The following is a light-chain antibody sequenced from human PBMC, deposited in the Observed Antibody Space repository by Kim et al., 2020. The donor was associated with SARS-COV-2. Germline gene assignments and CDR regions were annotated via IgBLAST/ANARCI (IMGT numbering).Light chain of an antibody. Sequence: GQSVTTSCPGALSSIGSNYVYGYQHVPRWAPKHLIYKAVVRPSGVPDRFSGSKSDHAASLDITGLRSADEALYLCATWDASLTEYVFGPGTKVTVL. V-gene: IGLV1-47*01. CDR2: KAV. CDR3: ATWDASLTEYV. J-gene: IGLJ1*01. CDR1: LSSIGSNY.